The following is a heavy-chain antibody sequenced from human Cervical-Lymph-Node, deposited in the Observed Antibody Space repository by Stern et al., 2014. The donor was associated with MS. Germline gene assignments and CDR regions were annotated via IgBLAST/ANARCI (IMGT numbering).Heavy chain of an antibody. CDR1: GGTFSSYA. Sequence: QMQLVQSGAEVKKPGSSVKVSCKASGGTFSSYAISWVRQAPGQGLEWMGGIIPIFGIANYAQKFQGRVTITADKSTSTAYMELSSLRSEDTAVYYCARPREPYSAVAGTSDYFDYGGQGTLVTVS. D-gene: IGHD6-19*01. CDR2: IIPIFGIA. CDR3: ARPREPYSAVAGTSDYFDY. V-gene: IGHV1-69*17. J-gene: IGHJ4*02.